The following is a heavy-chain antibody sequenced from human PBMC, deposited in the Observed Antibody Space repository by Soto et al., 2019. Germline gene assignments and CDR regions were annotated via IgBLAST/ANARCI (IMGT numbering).Heavy chain of an antibody. Sequence: PSWALYLPFTVSGGAISTYYWSWIRQPAGKGLEWIGRIYTSGSTNYTPALKSRVTMSGDTSKNQFSLKLSSVTAADTAVYYCPSSGGLGRANNWCRPWGQG. CDR2: IYTSGST. J-gene: IGHJ5*02. CDR1: GGAISTYY. D-gene: IGHD3-10*01. CDR3: PSSGGLGRANNWCRP. V-gene: IGHV4-4*07.